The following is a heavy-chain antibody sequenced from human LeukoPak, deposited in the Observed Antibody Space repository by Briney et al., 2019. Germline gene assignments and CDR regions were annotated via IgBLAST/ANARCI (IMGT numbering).Heavy chain of an antibody. D-gene: IGHD3-16*02. V-gene: IGHV3-30*02. J-gene: IGHJ4*02. CDR1: GFTFSSYS. CDR3: ARVRIMITFGGVIVSPSPQS. Sequence: TGGSLRLSCAASGFTFSSYSMNWVRQAPGKGLEWVAFIRYDGSNKYYADSVKGRFTISRDNSKNTLYLQMNSLRAEDTAVYYCARVRIMITFGGVIVSPSPQSWGQGTLVTVSS. CDR2: IRYDGSNK.